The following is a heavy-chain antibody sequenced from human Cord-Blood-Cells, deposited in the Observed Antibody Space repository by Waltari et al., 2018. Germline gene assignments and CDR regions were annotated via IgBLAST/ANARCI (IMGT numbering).Heavy chain of an antibody. V-gene: IGHV4-59*11. CDR1: GGSISRHY. CDR2: IYYSGST. Sequence: QVQLQESGPGLVKPSETLSPTCTVSGGSISRHYWSWIRQPPGKGLEWIGYIYYSGSTNYNPSLKSRVTISVDTSKNQFSLKLSSVTAADTAVYYCARRRYSITGTTGDAFDIWGQGTMVTVSS. CDR3: ARRRYSITGTTGDAFDI. D-gene: IGHD1-7*01. J-gene: IGHJ3*02.